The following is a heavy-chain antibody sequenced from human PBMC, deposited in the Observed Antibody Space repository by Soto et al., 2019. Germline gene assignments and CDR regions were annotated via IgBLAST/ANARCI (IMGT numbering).Heavy chain of an antibody. CDR3: ARTDTAMVSGYYYYGMDV. CDR2: IIPIFGTA. CDR1: GGTFSSYA. V-gene: IGHV1-69*12. J-gene: IGHJ6*02. Sequence: QVQLVQSGAEVKKPGSSVKVSCKASGGTFSSYAISWVRPAPGQGLEWMGGIIPIFGTANYAQKFQGRVTITADESTSTAYMELSSLRSEDTAVYYCARTDTAMVSGYYYYGMDVWGQGTTVTVSS. D-gene: IGHD5-18*01.